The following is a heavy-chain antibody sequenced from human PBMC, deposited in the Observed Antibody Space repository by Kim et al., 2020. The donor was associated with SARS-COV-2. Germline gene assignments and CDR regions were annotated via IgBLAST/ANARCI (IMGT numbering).Heavy chain of an antibody. V-gene: IGHV4-34*01. J-gene: IGHJ3*02. CDR3: ARVQRTYYDILTGYSHGAFDI. CDR2: INHSGST. CDR1: GGSFSGYY. Sequence: SETLSLTCAVYGGSFSGYYWSWIRQPPGKGLEWIGEINHSGSTNYNPSLKSRVTISVDTSKNQFSLKLSSVTAADTAVYYCARVQRTYYDILTGYSHGAFDIWGPGTMVTVSS. D-gene: IGHD3-9*01.